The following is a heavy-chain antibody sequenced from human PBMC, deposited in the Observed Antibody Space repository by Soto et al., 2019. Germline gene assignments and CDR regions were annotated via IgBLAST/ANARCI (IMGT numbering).Heavy chain of an antibody. J-gene: IGHJ5*02. Sequence: PSETLFLTCAVRGGAFSSYQWSWIRQTLGQGLEWIGEINHSGTTNYNPSLKSRLTMSVDTSKKEFSLKLTPVTAADTAVYYCARGWRFDPWGQGTLVTVSS. V-gene: IGHV4-34*01. CDR3: ARGWRFDP. CDR2: INHSGTT. D-gene: IGHD3-3*01. CDR1: GGAFSSYQ.